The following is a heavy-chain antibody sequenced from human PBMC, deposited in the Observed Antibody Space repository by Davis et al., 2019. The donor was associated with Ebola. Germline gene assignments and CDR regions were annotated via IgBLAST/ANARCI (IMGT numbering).Heavy chain of an antibody. CDR3: ARLRYSDH. J-gene: IGHJ4*02. CDR1: GFTFSSDW. V-gene: IGHV3-7*01. D-gene: IGHD3-9*01. Sequence: GESLKISCAASGFTFSSDWMTWVRQAPGKGLEWVANIKEDGSEKNYVGSVKGRFTISRDNAKNAVYLQMNSLRAEDTAVYYCARLRYSDHWGQGTLVTVSS. CDR2: IKEDGSEK.